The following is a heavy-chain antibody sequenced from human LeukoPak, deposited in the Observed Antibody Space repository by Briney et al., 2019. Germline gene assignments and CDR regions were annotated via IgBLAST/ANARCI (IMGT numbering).Heavy chain of an antibody. CDR2: ISAYNGNT. Sequence: ASVKVSCKASGYTFTSYGISWVRQAPGQGLEWMGWISAYNGNTNYAQKLQGRVTMTTDTSTSTAYMELRSLRSDDTAVYCCARALSLNGYYDFWSGYKNTRILDYWGQGTLVTVSS. CDR3: ARALSLNGYYDFWSGYKNTRILDY. J-gene: IGHJ4*02. D-gene: IGHD3-3*01. V-gene: IGHV1-18*01. CDR1: GYTFTSYG.